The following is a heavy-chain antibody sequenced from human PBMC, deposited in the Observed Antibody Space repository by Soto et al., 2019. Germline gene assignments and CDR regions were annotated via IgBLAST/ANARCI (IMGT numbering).Heavy chain of an antibody. CDR3: ARCRDAFGFDS. D-gene: IGHD2-15*01. CDR2: IHYRGGT. V-gene: IGHV4-31*03. Sequence: LCRTCHVSGGSINSGGHYLGWIRQHPGKGLEWIGYIHYRGGTSYNPSLKSRGSISLDTSGHHFSLKLTSVTAEDTAVYYCARCRDAFGFDSWGQGTLVTVYS. CDR1: GGSINSGGHY. J-gene: IGHJ4*02.